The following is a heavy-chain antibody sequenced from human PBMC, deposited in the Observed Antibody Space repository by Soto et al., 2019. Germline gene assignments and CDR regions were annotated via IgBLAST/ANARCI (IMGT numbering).Heavy chain of an antibody. CDR1: GFTFSSFA. CDR2: ISGSGGSS. J-gene: IGHJ5*02. V-gene: IGHV3-23*01. D-gene: IGHD6-19*01. Sequence: EVHLLESGGGLVQPGGSLRLSCAASGFTFSSFAMYWVRQAPGKGLEWVSAISGSGGSSYYADSVKGRFTISRDNSKNTLYLQMNSLRVEDTAIYYCARTVAGDTWGQGTLVTVSS. CDR3: ARTVAGDT.